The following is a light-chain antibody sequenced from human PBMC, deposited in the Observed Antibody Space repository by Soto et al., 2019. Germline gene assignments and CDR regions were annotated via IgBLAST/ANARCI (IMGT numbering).Light chain of an antibody. V-gene: IGLV1-51*01. J-gene: IGLJ2*01. CDR2: DND. CDR1: SGDIGSYNR. CDR3: GTWDSSLRAVV. Sequence: QSALTQPASVSGSPGQSITISCTGTSGDIGSYNRVSWYQQHPGKAPKLIIYDNDKRPSGIPDRFSGSKSGTSATLGITGLQTGDEADYYCGTWDSSLRAVVFGGGTKLTVL.